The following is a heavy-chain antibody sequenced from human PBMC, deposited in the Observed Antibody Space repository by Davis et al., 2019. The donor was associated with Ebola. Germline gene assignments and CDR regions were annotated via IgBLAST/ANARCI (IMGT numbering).Heavy chain of an antibody. CDR2: ISGSGGST. J-gene: IGHJ6*02. D-gene: IGHD5-12*01. V-gene: IGHV3-23*01. Sequence: PGGSLRLSCAASGFTFSSYAMSWVRQAPGKGLEWVSAISGSGGSTYYADSVKGRFTISRDNAKNSLYLQMNSLRAEDTALYYCASAPPEWLRLYYYYGMDVWGQGTTVTVSS. CDR3: ASAPPEWLRLYYYYGMDV. CDR1: GFTFSSYA.